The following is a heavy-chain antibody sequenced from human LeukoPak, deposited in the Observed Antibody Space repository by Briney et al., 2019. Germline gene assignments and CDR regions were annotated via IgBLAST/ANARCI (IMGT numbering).Heavy chain of an antibody. CDR2: IYTSGST. V-gene: IGHV4-61*02. D-gene: IGHD3-10*01. CDR3: ARQGYWSGSGSYRHRFDP. Sequence: SQTLSLTCTVSGASISSGFYYWSWIRQPAGKGLEWIGRIYTSGSTNYNPSLKSRVTISVDTSKNQFSLKVTSVTAADTAVYYCARQGYWSGSGSYRHRFDPWGQGTLVTVSS. CDR1: GASISSGFYY. J-gene: IGHJ5*02.